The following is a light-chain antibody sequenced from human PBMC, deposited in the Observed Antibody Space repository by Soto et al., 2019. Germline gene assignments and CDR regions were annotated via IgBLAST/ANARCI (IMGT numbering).Light chain of an antibody. CDR3: QSYDSSLSAYV. V-gene: IGLV1-40*01. CDR2: GNN. CDR1: SSNIGAGYD. Sequence: QSVRTQPPSGSGAPGQRVTISCTRNSSNIGAGYDVHWYQQLPGTAPKLLIYGNNNRPSGVPDRFSGSKSGTSASLAITGLQAEDEADYYCQSYDSSLSAYVFGPGTKVTVL. J-gene: IGLJ1*01.